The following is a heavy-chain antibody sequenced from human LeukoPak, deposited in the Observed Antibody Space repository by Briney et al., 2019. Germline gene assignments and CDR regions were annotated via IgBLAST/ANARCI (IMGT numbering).Heavy chain of an antibody. Sequence: PSQTLSLTCTVSGGSISSGDYYWNWIRQPPGKGLEWIGYIYYSGSTYYNPSLKSRVTISVDTSQNQLSLKLSSVTAADTAVYYCDRGSYRQKNFDYWGQGTLVTVSS. V-gene: IGHV4-30-4*01. J-gene: IGHJ4*02. CDR1: GGSISSGDYY. CDR2: IYYSGST. D-gene: IGHD3-16*02. CDR3: DRGSYRQKNFDY.